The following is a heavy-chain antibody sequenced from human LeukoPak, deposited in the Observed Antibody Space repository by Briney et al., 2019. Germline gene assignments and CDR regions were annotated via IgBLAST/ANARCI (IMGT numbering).Heavy chain of an antibody. CDR2: IYHSGSS. D-gene: IGHD6-19*01. CDR1: TYSICSGYY. Sequence: PSETLSLTCTVSTYSICSGYYWGWIRRPPGKGLEWIGSIYHSGSSYYNPSLTSRVTISVDTSKNQFSLKLRSVTAADTAVYHCARAETYSSGWYDPFFDYWGQGTLVTVST. CDR3: ARAETYSSGWYDPFFDY. J-gene: IGHJ4*02. V-gene: IGHV4-38-2*02.